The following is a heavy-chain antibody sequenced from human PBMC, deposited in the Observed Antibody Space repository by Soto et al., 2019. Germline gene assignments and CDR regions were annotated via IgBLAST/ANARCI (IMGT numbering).Heavy chain of an antibody. CDR1: GGSISSYY. V-gene: IGHV4-59*01. CDR3: VRGPSDDILTGYYIFDY. J-gene: IGHJ4*02. Sequence: PSETLSLTCTVSGGSISSYYWSWIRQPPGKGLEWIGYIYYSGSTNYNPSLKSRVTISVDTSKNQFSLKLSSVTAADTAVYYCVRGPSDDILTGYYIFDYWGQGTLVTVSS. D-gene: IGHD3-9*01. CDR2: IYYSGST.